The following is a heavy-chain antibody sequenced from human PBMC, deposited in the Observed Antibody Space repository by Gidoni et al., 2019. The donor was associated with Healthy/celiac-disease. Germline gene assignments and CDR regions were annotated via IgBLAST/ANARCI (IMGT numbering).Heavy chain of an antibody. Sequence: QVQLQQWGAGLLKPSETLSLTCAVYGGSFRGYYWSWIRQPPGKGLEWIGEINHSGSTNYNPSLKSRVTISVDTSKNQFSLKLSSVTAADTAVYYCARGTGDDFWSGYYRSWFDPWGQGTLVTVSS. CDR2: INHSGST. D-gene: IGHD3-3*01. J-gene: IGHJ5*02. CDR3: ARGTGDDFWSGYYRSWFDP. CDR1: GGSFRGYY. V-gene: IGHV4-34*01.